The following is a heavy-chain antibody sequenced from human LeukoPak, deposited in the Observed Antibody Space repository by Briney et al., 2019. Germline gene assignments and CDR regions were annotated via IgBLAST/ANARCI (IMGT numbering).Heavy chain of an antibody. D-gene: IGHD5-24*01. CDR3: ARGGERWLQPFDY. CDR1: GGSFSGYY. J-gene: IGHJ4*02. CDR2: INHSGST. V-gene: IGHV4-34*01. Sequence: SETLSLTCAVYGGSFSGYYWSWIRQPPGKGLEWIGEINHSGSTNYNPSLKSRVTISVDTSKNQFSLKLSSVTAADTAVYYCARGGERWLQPFDYWGQGTLVTVSS.